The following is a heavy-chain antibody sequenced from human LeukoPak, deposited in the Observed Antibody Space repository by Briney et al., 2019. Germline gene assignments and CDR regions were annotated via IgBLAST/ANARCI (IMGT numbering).Heavy chain of an antibody. D-gene: IGHD3-22*01. CDR1: GFTFSSYA. Sequence: GGSLRLSCAASGFTFSSYAMSWVRQAPGKGLEWVSAISGSGGSTYYADSVKGRFTISRDNSKNTLYLQMNSLRAEDTAVYYCAKDPSPNFITMIVMVITNHYFDYWGQGTLVTVSS. CDR2: ISGSGGST. V-gene: IGHV3-23*01. J-gene: IGHJ4*02. CDR3: AKDPSPNFITMIVMVITNHYFDY.